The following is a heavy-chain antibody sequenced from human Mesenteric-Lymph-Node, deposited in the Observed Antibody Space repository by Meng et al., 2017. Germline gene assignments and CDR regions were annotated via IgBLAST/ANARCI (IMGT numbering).Heavy chain of an antibody. CDR2: ISGSGGST. J-gene: IGHJ6*02. CDR3: TKDDTVVVPADYYYGMDV. Sequence: GGSLRLSCAASGFTFSSYAMSWVRQAPGKGLEWVAAISGSGGSTYYADSVKGRFTISRDNSKNTLYLQMNGLRTEDTAVYYCTKDDTVVVPADYYYGMDVWGQRTTVTVSS. V-gene: IGHV3-23*01. D-gene: IGHD2-2*01. CDR1: GFTFSSYA.